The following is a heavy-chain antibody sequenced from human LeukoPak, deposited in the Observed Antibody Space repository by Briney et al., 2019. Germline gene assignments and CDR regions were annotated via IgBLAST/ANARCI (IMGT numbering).Heavy chain of an antibody. CDR3: ARDRKSSSSSWYNYYYYGMDV. CDR2: TYYRSKWYN. D-gene: IGHD6-13*01. V-gene: IGHV6-1*01. CDR1: GDSVSSNSAA. Sequence: SQTLSLTCAISGDSVSSNSAAWNWFRQSPSRGLEWLGRTYYRSKWYNDYAVSVKSRITINPDTSKNQFSLQLNSVTPEDTAVYYCARDRKSSSSSWYNYYYYGMDVWGQGTTVTVSS. J-gene: IGHJ6*02.